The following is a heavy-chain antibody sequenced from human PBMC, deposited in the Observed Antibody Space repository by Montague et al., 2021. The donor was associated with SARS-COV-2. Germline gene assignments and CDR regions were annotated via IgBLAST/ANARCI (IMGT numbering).Heavy chain of an antibody. D-gene: IGHD3-9*01. CDR2: IDWDDDK. CDR1: GFSLSTSGMC. J-gene: IGHJ4*02. Sequence: PALVKPTQTLTLTCTFSGFSLSTSGMCVSWIRQPPGKALEWLARIDWDDDKYYSTSLKTRLTISKDTSKNQVVLTMTNMDPVDTATYYCARIRYDILTGYQTLFDSWGQGTLVTVSS. V-gene: IGHV2-70*11. CDR3: ARIRYDILTGYQTLFDS.